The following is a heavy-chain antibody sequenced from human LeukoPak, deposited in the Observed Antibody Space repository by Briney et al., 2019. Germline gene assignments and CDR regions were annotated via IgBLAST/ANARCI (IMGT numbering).Heavy chain of an antibody. V-gene: IGHV1-69*06. Sequence: SVKVSCKASGDTFTSFAISWVRQAPGQGLEWMGGIIPIFDTTNNAQKFQGRITITADKSTNTAYMELSSLRSEDTAVYYCARAPYGSSANVCIYYYHMDVWGKGTTVTVSS. CDR3: ARAPYGSSANVCIYYYHMDV. CDR1: GDTFTSFA. D-gene: IGHD6-6*01. J-gene: IGHJ6*03. CDR2: IIPIFDTT.